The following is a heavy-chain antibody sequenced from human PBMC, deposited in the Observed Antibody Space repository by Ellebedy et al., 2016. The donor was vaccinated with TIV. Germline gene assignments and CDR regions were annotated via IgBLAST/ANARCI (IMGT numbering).Heavy chain of an antibody. V-gene: IGHV4-34*01. CDR1: GGSFSGYY. CDR3: ATYFTGAGGRGY. Sequence: SETLSLTXAVYGGSFSGYYWSWIRQPPGKGLEWIGEINHSGSTNYNPSLKSRVTISVDTSKNQFSLKLSSVTAADTAVYYCATYFTGAGGRGYWGQGSLVTVSS. CDR2: INHSGST. J-gene: IGHJ4*02. D-gene: IGHD6-13*01.